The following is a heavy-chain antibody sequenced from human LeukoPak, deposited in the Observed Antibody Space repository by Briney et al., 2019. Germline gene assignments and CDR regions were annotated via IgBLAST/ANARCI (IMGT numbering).Heavy chain of an antibody. J-gene: IGHJ3*02. Sequence: SQTLSLTCTVSGGSISSGGYYWSWIRQHPGKGLEWIGYIYYSGSTYYNPSLKSRVTISVDTSKNQFSLKLSSVTAADTAVYYCARGAVVVIPRGAFDIWGQGTMVTVSS. V-gene: IGHV4-31*03. D-gene: IGHD3-22*01. CDR1: GGSISSGGYY. CDR2: IYYSGST. CDR3: ARGAVVVIPRGAFDI.